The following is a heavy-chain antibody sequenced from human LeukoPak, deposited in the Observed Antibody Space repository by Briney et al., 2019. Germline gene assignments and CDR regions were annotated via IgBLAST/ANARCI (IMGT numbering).Heavy chain of an antibody. Sequence: GGSLRLSCAASGFTFSGSAMHWVRQASGKGLEWVGRIRSKANSYATAYAASVKGRFTISRDNSKNTLYLQMNSLRAEDTAVYYCAKDTTVTDYWGQGTLVTVSS. CDR3: AKDTTVTDY. V-gene: IGHV3-73*01. CDR1: GFTFSGSA. D-gene: IGHD4-17*01. J-gene: IGHJ4*02. CDR2: IRSKANSYAT.